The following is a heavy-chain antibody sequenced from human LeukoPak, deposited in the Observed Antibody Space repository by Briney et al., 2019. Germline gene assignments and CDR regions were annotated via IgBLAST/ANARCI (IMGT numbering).Heavy chain of an antibody. J-gene: IGHJ6*02. CDR1: GGSISSYY. CDR3: ARDYSGQWLVPYYGKDV. Sequence: PSETLSLTCTVSGGSISSYYWSWIRQPAGKGLEWIGRIYTSGSTNYNPSLKSRVTMSVDTSKNQFSLKLSSVTAADTAVYYCARDYSGQWLVPYYGKDVWGQGTTVTVSS. CDR2: IYTSGST. V-gene: IGHV4-4*07. D-gene: IGHD6-19*01.